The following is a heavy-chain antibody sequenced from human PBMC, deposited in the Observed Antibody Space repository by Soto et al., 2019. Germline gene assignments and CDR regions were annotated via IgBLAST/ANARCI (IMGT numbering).Heavy chain of an antibody. D-gene: IGHD3-3*01. CDR2: INHSGST. V-gene: IGHV4-34*01. CDR1: GGSFSGYY. CDR3: ANTYYNFWSGFYRCYYFDY. J-gene: IGHJ4*02. Sequence: QVHLQQWGAGLLKPSETLSLTCAVYGGSFSGYYWSWIRQPPGKGLEWIGEINHSGSTNYNPSLKIPLTISVDTSKNQFSLKLTSVTAAYSAVYFCANTYYNFWSGFYRCYYFDYCGQGTLVSVSS.